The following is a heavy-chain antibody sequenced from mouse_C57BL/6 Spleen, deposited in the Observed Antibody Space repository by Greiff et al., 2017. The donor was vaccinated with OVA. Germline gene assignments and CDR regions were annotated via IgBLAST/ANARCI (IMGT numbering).Heavy chain of an antibody. J-gene: IGHJ1*03. CDR3: ARDLEFITTVVAPYWYFDV. CDR1: GYSITSGYY. V-gene: IGHV3-6*01. CDR2: ISYDGSN. Sequence: EVQLQQSGPGLVKPSQSLSLTCSVTGYSITSGYYWNWIRQFPGNKLEWMGYISYDGSNNYNPSLKNRISITRDTSKNQFFLKLNSVTTEDTATYYCARDLEFITTVVAPYWYFDVWGTGTTVTVSS. D-gene: IGHD1-1*01.